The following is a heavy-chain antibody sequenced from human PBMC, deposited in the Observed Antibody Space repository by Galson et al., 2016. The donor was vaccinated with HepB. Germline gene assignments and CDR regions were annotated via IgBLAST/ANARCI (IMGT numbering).Heavy chain of an antibody. CDR1: GFIFSTYG. CDR2: IWYDGSNK. Sequence: SLRLSCAASGFIFSTYGLHWVRQAPGKGLEWVAGIWYDGSNKYYADSVRGRFTISRDNSKNTLYLHMNSLRAEDTAVYYCAKNRESGRPYGMDVWGQGTPVTVSS. V-gene: IGHV3-33*06. D-gene: IGHD3-3*01. CDR3: AKNRESGRPYGMDV. J-gene: IGHJ6*02.